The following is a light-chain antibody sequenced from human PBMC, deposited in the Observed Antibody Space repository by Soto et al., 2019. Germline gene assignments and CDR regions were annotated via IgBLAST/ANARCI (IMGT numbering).Light chain of an antibody. CDR1: QSVSSSY. Sequence: EIVLTQSPGTLSLSPGERATLSCRASQSVSSSYLAWYQQKPGQAPRLLIYGASSRATGIPDRFSGSGSGIDFTLTISRLEPEDFAVYYCQQYGSSQTPWTFGQGTKVEIK. CDR3: QQYGSSQTPWT. V-gene: IGKV3-20*01. J-gene: IGKJ1*01. CDR2: GAS.